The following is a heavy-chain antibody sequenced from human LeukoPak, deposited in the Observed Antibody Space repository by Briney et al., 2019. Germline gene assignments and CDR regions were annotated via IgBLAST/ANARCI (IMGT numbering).Heavy chain of an antibody. V-gene: IGHV1-18*01. J-gene: IGHJ4*02. CDR2: ISVYNGNT. CDR1: GYTFTRDG. Sequence: ASVKVSCKASGYTFTRDGISWVRQAPGQGHEWMGWISVYNGNTNYAQKLQGRVTMTTDTSTSTAYMELRSLRSDDTAVYYCARTNSGVMDYWGQGTLVTVSS. D-gene: IGHD6-25*01. CDR3: ARTNSGVMDY.